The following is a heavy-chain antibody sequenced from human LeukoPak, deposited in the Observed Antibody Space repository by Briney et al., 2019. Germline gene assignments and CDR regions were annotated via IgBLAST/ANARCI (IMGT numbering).Heavy chain of an antibody. Sequence: SETMSLTCTVSGGSISSSSYYWGWIRQPPGKGLEWIGSIYYSGSTYYNPSLKSRVTISVDTSKNQFSLKLSSVTAADTAVYYCARQLGYCSSTSCYADKVDYWGQGTLVTVSS. V-gene: IGHV4-39*01. D-gene: IGHD2-2*01. CDR2: IYYSGST. CDR3: ARQLGYCSSTSCYADKVDY. J-gene: IGHJ4*02. CDR1: GGSISSSSYY.